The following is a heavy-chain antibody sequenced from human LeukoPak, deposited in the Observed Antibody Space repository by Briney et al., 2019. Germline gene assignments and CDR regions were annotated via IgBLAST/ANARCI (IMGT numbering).Heavy chain of an antibody. D-gene: IGHD3-3*01. V-gene: IGHV3-23*01. CDR2: ISGSGGST. CDR1: GFTFSSYA. CDR3: AKAGSITIFGVVIQTSPLDY. J-gene: IGHJ4*02. Sequence: PGGSLRLSCAASGFTFSSYAMSWVRQAPGKGLEWVSAISGSGGSTYYADSVKGRFTISRDNSKNTLYVQMNSLRAEDTAVYYCAKAGSITIFGVVIQTSPLDYWGQGTLVTVSS.